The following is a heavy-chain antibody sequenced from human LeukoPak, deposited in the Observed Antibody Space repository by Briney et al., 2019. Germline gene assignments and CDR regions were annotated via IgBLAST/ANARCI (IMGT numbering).Heavy chain of an antibody. CDR3: ARVKALGIVGSTTVLDP. D-gene: IGHD1-26*01. V-gene: IGHV1-2*02. J-gene: IGHJ5*02. Sequence: ASVKVSCKASGYTFTDYYIHWVRQAPGQGLEWMGWINPNTDGINYAQNFRGRVTMTRDTSISTAYMELSSLRSDDTAIYYCARVKALGIVGSTTVLDPWGQGTLVTVPS. CDR1: GYTFTDYY. CDR2: INPNTDGI.